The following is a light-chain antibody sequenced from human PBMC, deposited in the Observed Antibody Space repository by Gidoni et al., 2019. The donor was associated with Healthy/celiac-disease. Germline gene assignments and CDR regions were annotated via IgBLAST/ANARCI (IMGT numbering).Light chain of an antibody. J-gene: IGKJ1*01. V-gene: IGKV1-39*01. CDR3: QQSDTTPKWT. CDR1: QSISRY. CDR2: GAS. Sequence: DIHMTQSPSSLSASVGDRVTLTCRASQSISRYLNWYQQKPGKAPKLLIYGASSLQSGVTSRFSGSGDGTDFTLTISSLQPEDVATYYCQQSDTTPKWTFGQGNKVEIK.